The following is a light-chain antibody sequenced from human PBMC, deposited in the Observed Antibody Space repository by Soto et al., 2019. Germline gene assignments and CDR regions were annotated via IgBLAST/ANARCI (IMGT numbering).Light chain of an antibody. V-gene: IGKV1-5*01. Sequence: DIQMTQSPSTLSASVGDRVTITCRASPSISSWLAWYQPKPGKAPKLLIYDASSLESGVPSRFSGSGSGTEFTLTISSLKPDDFATDYCQQYNTYGTFGQGTKVDIK. J-gene: IGKJ1*01. CDR2: DAS. CDR3: QQYNTYGT. CDR1: PSISSW.